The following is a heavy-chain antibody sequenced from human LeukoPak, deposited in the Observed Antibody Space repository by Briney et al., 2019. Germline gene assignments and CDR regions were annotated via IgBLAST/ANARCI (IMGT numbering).Heavy chain of an antibody. CDR1: GGSFSSCC. J-gene: IGHJ3*01. CDR2: IYYSGTT. V-gene: IGHV4-59*01. CDR3: ARVSGDTAQDAFDF. D-gene: IGHD5-18*01. Sequence: KSSETLSLTCTVSGGSFSSCCWTWIRQPPGKGLEWIGYIYYSGTTVYNPSLTSRVTISIDTSKNQVSLKLSSVTAADTAVYYCARVSGDTAQDAFDFWGQGTMVTVSS.